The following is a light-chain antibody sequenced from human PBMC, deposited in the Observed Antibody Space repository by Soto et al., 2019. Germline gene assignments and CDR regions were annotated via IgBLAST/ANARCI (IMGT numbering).Light chain of an antibody. CDR3: QQYVNSPIT. V-gene: IGKV3-20*01. CDR2: GAS. Sequence: EIFLTQSPCTLSLSPVDIATLSCRARQTITRSSLAWYQQKPGQGPRLLIFGASIRATGVPDRFSASGSGTDFTLTISSLEPEDFAVYYCQQYVNSPITFGQGTRLETK. CDR1: QTITRSS. J-gene: IGKJ5*01.